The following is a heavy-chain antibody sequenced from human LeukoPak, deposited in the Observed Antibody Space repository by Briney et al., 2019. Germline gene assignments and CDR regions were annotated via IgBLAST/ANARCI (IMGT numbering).Heavy chain of an antibody. CDR2: IYTSGST. Sequence: SETLSLTCTVSGGSISSGSYYWSWIRQPAGKGLEWIGRIYTSGSTNYNPSLKSRVTMSVDTSKNQFSLKLTSVTAADTAVYYCARGPYKYDGSGAFDIWGQGTKVTVSS. D-gene: IGHD3-22*01. CDR3: ARGPYKYDGSGAFDI. CDR1: GGSISSGSYY. J-gene: IGHJ3*02. V-gene: IGHV4-61*02.